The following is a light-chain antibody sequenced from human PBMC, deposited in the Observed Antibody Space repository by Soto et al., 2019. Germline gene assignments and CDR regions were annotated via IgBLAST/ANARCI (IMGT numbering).Light chain of an antibody. J-gene: IGLJ1*01. Sequence: QSVLTQPASVSGSPGQSITISCTGTSSDVGGYNYVSWYQQHPGKATKLMIYEDSNRPSGVSNSFSGSKSGNTASLTISGLQAEDEADYYCSSYTSSSTLNVFGAGTKVTVL. V-gene: IGLV2-14*01. CDR3: SSYTSSSTLNV. CDR2: EDS. CDR1: SSDVGGYNY.